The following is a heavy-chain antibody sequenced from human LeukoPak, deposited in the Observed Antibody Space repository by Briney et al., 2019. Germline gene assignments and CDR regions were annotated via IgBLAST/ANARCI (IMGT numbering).Heavy chain of an antibody. CDR3: ARRPAVGPIDY. CDR1: GFMFSTYA. V-gene: IGHV3-30-3*01. CDR2: ISYDGSNK. D-gene: IGHD1-26*01. J-gene: IGHJ4*02. Sequence: GRSLRLSCAASGFMFSTYAMHWVRQAPGKGLEWVAVISYDGSNKYYADSVKGRFTISRDNSKNTLYLQMNSLRAEDTAVYYCARRPAVGPIDYWGQGTLVTVSS.